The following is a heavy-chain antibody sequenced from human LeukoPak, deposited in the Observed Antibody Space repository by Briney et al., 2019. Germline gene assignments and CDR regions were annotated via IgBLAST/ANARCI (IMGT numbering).Heavy chain of an antibody. V-gene: IGHV3-7*01. CDR3: VRGSGWFFGL. CDR2: IKEDGRDI. Sequence: GGSLRLSCAASNFSIRYDWMHWVRQAPGKGLEWVASIKEDGRDIHYLDSVKGRFSISRDNAKNSLYLEMHTLRAEDKAVYYCVRGSGWFFGLWGQGSLVTVSS. D-gene: IGHD6-19*01. CDR1: NFSIRYDW. J-gene: IGHJ4*02.